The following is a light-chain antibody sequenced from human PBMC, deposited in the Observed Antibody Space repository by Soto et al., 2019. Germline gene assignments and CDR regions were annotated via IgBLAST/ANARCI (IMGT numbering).Light chain of an antibody. CDR1: SSNIGSNT. V-gene: IGLV1-44*01. Sequence: QAVVTQPPSASGTPGQRVTISCSGSSSNIGSNTVNWYQQLPGTAPKLLIYSNNQRPSGVPGRFSGSKSGTSASLAISGLQSADEADYYCAAWDDSLTGVVFGGGTQLTVL. CDR3: AAWDDSLTGVV. CDR2: SNN. J-gene: IGLJ2*01.